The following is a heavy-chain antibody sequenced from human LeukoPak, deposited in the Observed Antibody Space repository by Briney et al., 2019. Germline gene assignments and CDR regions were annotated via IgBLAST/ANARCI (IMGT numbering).Heavy chain of an antibody. D-gene: IGHD3-22*01. CDR3: ARDGGAYYYDSSGYYYKESYYYYGMDV. CDR2: ISWNSGSI. V-gene: IGHV3-9*01. Sequence: GGSLRLSCAASGFTFDDYAMHWVRQAPGEGLEWVSGISWNSGSIGYADSVKGRFTISRDNAKNSLYLQMNSLRAEDTAVYYCARDGGAYYYDSSGYYYKESYYYYGMDVWGQGTTVTVSS. J-gene: IGHJ6*02. CDR1: GFTFDDYA.